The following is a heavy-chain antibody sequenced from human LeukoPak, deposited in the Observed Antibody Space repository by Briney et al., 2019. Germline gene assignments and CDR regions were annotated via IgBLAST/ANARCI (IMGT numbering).Heavy chain of an antibody. CDR3: ARGRWQWLVQGWFDP. CDR1: GGSFSGYY. Sequence: SETLSLTCAVYGGSFSGYYWSWIRQPPGKGLEWIGEINHSGSTNYNPSLKSRVTISVDTSKNQFSLKLSSVTAADTAVYYCARGRWQWLVQGWFDPWGQGTLVTVSS. J-gene: IGHJ5*02. D-gene: IGHD6-19*01. V-gene: IGHV4-34*01. CDR2: INHSGST.